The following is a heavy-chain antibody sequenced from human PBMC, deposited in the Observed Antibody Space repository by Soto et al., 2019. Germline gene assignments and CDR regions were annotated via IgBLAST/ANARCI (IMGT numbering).Heavy chain of an antibody. Sequence: ASVKVSCKASGYIFTTYGISWVRQAPGQGLEWMGWISTYSGDTNLERKFQDRVTMTTDTSTSTAYMELRSLRSDDTAVYYCAREYCTSVSCYGGDYWGQGTLVTVSS. J-gene: IGHJ4*02. V-gene: IGHV1-18*01. D-gene: IGHD2-2*01. CDR1: GYIFTTYG. CDR2: ISTYSGDT. CDR3: AREYCTSVSCYGGDY.